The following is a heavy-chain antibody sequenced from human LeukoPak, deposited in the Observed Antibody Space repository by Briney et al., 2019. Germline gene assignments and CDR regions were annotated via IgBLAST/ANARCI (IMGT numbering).Heavy chain of an antibody. CDR3: TTGQDTTTHDGY. Sequence: GGSLRLSCAASGFTFSSAWMNWVRQAPGKGLEWVGRIKRKEDGETTDYAAPVKGRFTISRDDSKDTLYLQMNSLKTEDTAVYYCTTGQDTTTHDGYWGQGTLVTVSS. J-gene: IGHJ4*02. CDR1: GFTFSSAW. D-gene: IGHD2-15*01. V-gene: IGHV3-15*01. CDR2: IKRKEDGETT.